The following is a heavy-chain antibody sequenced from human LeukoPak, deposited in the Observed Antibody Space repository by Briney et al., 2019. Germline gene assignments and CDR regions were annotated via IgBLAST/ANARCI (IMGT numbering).Heavy chain of an antibody. CDR2: ISYDGSNK. CDR1: GFIFSSYA. J-gene: IGHJ3*02. Sequence: GRSLRLSCAASGFIFSSYAMHWVRQAPGKGLEWVAVISYDGSNKYYADSEKGRFTVSRDNSKNTLYLQMNSLRAEDTAVYYCARGGGKYCSGGSCYAIWGQGTMVTVSS. V-gene: IGHV3-30*04. CDR3: ARGGGKYCSGGSCYAI. D-gene: IGHD2-15*01.